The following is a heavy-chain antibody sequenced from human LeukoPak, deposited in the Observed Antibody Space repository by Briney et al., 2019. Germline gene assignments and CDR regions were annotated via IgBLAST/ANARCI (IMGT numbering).Heavy chain of an antibody. D-gene: IGHD6-19*01. CDR1: GGSISSYY. V-gene: IGHV4-59*08. CDR3: ARWSSAVVAFDI. Sequence: SENLSLTCTVSGGSISSYYWSWIRQPPGKGLEWIGYIYYSGSTNYNPSLKSRVTISVDTSKNQFSLKLSSVTAADTAVYYCARWSSAVVAFDIWGQGTMVTVSS. CDR2: IYYSGST. J-gene: IGHJ3*02.